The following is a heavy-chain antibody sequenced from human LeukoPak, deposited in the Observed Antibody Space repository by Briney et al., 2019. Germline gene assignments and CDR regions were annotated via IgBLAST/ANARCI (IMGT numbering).Heavy chain of an antibody. V-gene: IGHV1-69*04. CDR2: IIPILGIA. Sequence: ASVKVSCKASGGTFSSYAISWVRQAPGQGLEWMGRIIPILGIANYAQKFQGRVTITADESTSTAYMELSSLRSEDTAVYYCAREGWYTGNPLRGNWFDPWGQGTLVTVSS. D-gene: IGHD1-26*01. CDR3: AREGWYTGNPLRGNWFDP. CDR1: GGTFSSYA. J-gene: IGHJ5*02.